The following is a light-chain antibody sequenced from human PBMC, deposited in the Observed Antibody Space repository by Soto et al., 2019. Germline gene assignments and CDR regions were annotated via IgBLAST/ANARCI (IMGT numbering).Light chain of an antibody. CDR2: AAP. CDR1: PSIDSY. V-gene: IGKV1-39*01. CDR3: QPSYSLPWT. Sequence: DIEMTQSPSSLSASVGDIVTITLRTTPSIDSYLNWYQEKPGKTSNLLMYAAPTLQSGVPSRSSGSGSGTDFTLTITGLQPEDFAAYYCQPSYSLPWTFGQGNKVEVK. J-gene: IGKJ1*01.